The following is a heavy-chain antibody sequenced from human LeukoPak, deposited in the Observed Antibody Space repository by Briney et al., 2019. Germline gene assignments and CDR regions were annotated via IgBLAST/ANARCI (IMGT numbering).Heavy chain of an antibody. CDR1: GYSFTSYW. CDR2: IYPGDSDT. Sequence: PGESLKISRKGSGYSFTSYWIGWVRQMPGKGLEWMGIIYPGDSDTRYSPSFQGQVTISADKSISTAYLQWSSLKASDTAMYYCASGYLGYCSSTSCYDAFDIWGQGTMVTVSS. J-gene: IGHJ3*02. D-gene: IGHD2-2*01. V-gene: IGHV5-51*01. CDR3: ASGYLGYCSSTSCYDAFDI.